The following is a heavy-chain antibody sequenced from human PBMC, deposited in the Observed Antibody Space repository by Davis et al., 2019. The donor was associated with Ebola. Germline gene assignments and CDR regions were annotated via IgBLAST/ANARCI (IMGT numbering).Heavy chain of an antibody. J-gene: IGHJ6*02. D-gene: IGHD3/OR15-3a*01. V-gene: IGHV1-46*01. CDR2: LKPSDGST. CDR1: GYTFTNYD. Sequence: ASVKVSCKASGYTFTNYDINWVRQATGQGLEWMGILKPSDGSTSYAQNFQGRVSMTRDTSTSTVYMELSSLRSEDTAVYYCARDNSFWTTDYWGQGTTVTVSS. CDR3: ARDNSFWTTDY.